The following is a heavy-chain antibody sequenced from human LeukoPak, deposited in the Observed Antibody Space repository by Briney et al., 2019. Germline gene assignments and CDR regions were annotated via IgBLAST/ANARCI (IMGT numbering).Heavy chain of an antibody. CDR2: ISGSGSSI. V-gene: IGHV3-48*03. J-gene: IGHJ4*02. Sequence: GGSLRLSCTASGFTFSTYEMNWVRQAPGKGLEWISYISGSGSSIFYADSLQGRFTVSRDNAKNSLHLQMNSLRAEDTAVYYCARVDSGTYSWIRQGLDYWGQGTLVTVSS. CDR3: ARVDSGTYSWIRQGLDY. CDR1: GFTFSTYE. D-gene: IGHD1-26*01.